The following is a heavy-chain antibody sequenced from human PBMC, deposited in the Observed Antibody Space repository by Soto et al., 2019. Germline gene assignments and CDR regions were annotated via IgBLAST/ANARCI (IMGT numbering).Heavy chain of an antibody. CDR3: ARGRGDYEDWKFDL. CDR1: GFTFSTYG. Sequence: EVQLVESGDALVQPGGSLRVSCEASGFTFSTYGMHWVRQAPGKGLELVSSTSGSGRRTSYADSVKGRFIISRDNSKNRLYLQMGSMRIEDTGVYYCARGRGDYEDWKFDLWGRGSLVTVSS. V-gene: IGHV3-64*02. J-gene: IGHJ2*01. CDR2: TSGSGRRT. D-gene: IGHD4-17*01.